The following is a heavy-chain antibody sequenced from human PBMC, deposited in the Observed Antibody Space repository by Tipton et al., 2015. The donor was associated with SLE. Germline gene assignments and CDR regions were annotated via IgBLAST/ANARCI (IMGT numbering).Heavy chain of an antibody. CDR3: ATSARIDYGGNSDDAFDI. D-gene: IGHD4-23*01. V-gene: IGHV3-74*01. CDR2: INSDGSST. Sequence: SLRLSCAASGFTFSSYWMHWVRQAPGKGLVWVSRINSDGSSTSYADSVKGRFTISRDNAKNTLYLQMNSLRAEDTAVYYCATSARIDYGGNSDDAFDIWGQGTMVTVSS. J-gene: IGHJ3*02. CDR1: GFTFSSYW.